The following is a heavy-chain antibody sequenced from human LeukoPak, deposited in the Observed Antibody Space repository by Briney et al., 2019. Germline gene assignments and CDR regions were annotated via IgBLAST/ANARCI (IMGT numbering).Heavy chain of an antibody. CDR1: GGSFSGYY. J-gene: IGHJ6*02. Sequence: PETLSLTCAVYGGSFSGYYWSWIRQPPGKGLEWIGEINHSGSTNYNPSLKSRVTISVDTSKNQFSLKLSSVTAADTAVYYCARQWLVPLGYYYYYYGMDVWGQGTTVTVSS. D-gene: IGHD6-19*01. V-gene: IGHV4-34*01. CDR3: ARQWLVPLGYYYYYYGMDV. CDR2: INHSGST.